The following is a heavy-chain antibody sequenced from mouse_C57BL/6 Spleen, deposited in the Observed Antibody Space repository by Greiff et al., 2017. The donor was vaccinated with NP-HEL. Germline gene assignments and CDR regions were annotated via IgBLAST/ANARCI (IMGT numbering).Heavy chain of an antibody. J-gene: IGHJ2*01. D-gene: IGHD1-1*01. CDR1: GYTFTSYW. CDR3: ARSYYYGSSYNFDY. V-gene: IGHV1-52*01. Sequence: QVQLQQPGAELVRPGSSVKLSCKASGYTFTSYWMHWVKQRPIQGLEWIGNIDPSDSETHYNQKFKDKATLTVDKSSSTAYMQLSSLTSEDSAVYDCARSYYYGSSYNFDYWGQGTTLTVSS. CDR2: IDPSDSET.